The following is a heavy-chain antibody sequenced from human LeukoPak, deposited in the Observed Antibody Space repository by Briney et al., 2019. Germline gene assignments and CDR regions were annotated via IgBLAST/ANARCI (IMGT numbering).Heavy chain of an antibody. CDR1: GYTFTYG. V-gene: IGHV1-18*01. J-gene: IGHJ6*03. CDR3: ARYIVVVPAAIPYYYYYMDV. D-gene: IGHD2-2*01. Sequence: ASVKVSCKASGYTFTYGISWVRRAPGQGLEWMGWISAYNGNTNYAQKLQGRVTMTTDTSTSTAYMELRSLRSDDTAVYYCARYIVVVPAAIPYYYYYMDVWGKGTTVTVSS. CDR2: ISAYNGNT.